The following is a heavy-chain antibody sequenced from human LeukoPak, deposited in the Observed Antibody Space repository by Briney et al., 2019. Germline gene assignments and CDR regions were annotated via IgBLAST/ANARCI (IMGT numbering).Heavy chain of an antibody. CDR1: GFTFSSYA. CDR2: SGCGGST. J-gene: IGHJ4*02. D-gene: IGHD3-3*01. CDR3: AKDFWSGYYPNY. V-gene: IGHV3-23*01. Sequence: DPGGSLRLSCAASGFTFSSYAMSWVRQAPGKGLEWVSGSGCGGSTYYADSVKGRFTISRDNSKNTLYLQMNSLRAEDTAVYYCAKDFWSGYYPNYWGQGTLVTVSS.